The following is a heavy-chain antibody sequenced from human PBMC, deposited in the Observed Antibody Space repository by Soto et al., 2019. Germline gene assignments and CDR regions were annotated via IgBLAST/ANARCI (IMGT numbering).Heavy chain of an antibody. CDR2: MNPNTGNT. CDR1: GYTFTSYD. V-gene: IGHV1-8*01. D-gene: IGHD2-15*01. Sequence: QVQLVQSGAEVKKPGASVKVSCKASGYTFTSYDINWVRQATGQGLEWMGWMNPNTGNTGYAQKFQGRVAMTRNTSISTAYMELSSLRSEDTAVYYCARALRYSAYCSGGRCTDYYFDYWGQGTLVTVSS. CDR3: ARALRYSAYCSGGRCTDYYFDY. J-gene: IGHJ4*02.